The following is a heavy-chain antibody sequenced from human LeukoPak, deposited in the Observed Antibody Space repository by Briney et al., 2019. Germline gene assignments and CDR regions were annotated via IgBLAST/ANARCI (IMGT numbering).Heavy chain of an antibody. V-gene: IGHV1-18*01. CDR2: ISAYNGNT. CDR3: ARGPPYYYDSSGYSSLPDY. D-gene: IGHD3-22*01. J-gene: IGHJ4*02. Sequence: ALVKVSCKASGYTFTSYGISWVRQAPGQGLEWMGWISAYNGNTNYAQKLQGRVTMTTDTSTSTAYMELRSLRSDDTAVYYCARGPPYYYDSSGYSSLPDYWGQGTLVTVSS. CDR1: GYTFTSYG.